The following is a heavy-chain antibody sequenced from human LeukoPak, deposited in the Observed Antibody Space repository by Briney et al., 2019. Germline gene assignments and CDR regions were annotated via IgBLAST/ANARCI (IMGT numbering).Heavy chain of an antibody. CDR1: GGTFSSYA. CDR2: IIPIFGTA. CDR3: ARDSGDIVVVPAGLDY. V-gene: IGHV1-69*05. D-gene: IGHD2-2*01. J-gene: IGHJ4*02. Sequence: SVKVSCKASGGTFSSYAISGVRQAPGQGLEWMGRIIPIFGTANYAQKFQGRVTITTDESTSTAYMELSSLRSEDTAVYYCARDSGDIVVVPAGLDYWGQGTLVTVSS.